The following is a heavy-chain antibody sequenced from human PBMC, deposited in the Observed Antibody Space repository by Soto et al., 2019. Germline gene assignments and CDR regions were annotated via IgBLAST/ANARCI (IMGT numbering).Heavy chain of an antibody. V-gene: IGHV1-18*04. J-gene: IGHJ6*02. D-gene: IGHD1-26*01. CDR3: AITGGSYADYYYGMDV. Sequence: ASLKVSCKASGYTVTSYGISWGRQAPGQGLEWMGWISAYNGNTNYAQKLQGRVTMTTDTSTSTAYMELRSLRSDDTAVYYCAITGGSYADYYYGMDVWGQGPTVTVSS. CDR1: GYTVTSYG. CDR2: ISAYNGNT.